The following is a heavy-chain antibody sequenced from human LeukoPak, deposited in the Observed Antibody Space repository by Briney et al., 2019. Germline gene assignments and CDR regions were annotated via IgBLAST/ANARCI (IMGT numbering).Heavy chain of an antibody. V-gene: IGHV3-30*18. CDR1: GLTFSSYG. CDR2: ISYDGSNK. D-gene: IGHD3-10*01. Sequence: PGGSLRLSCAASGLTFSSYGMHWVRQAPGKGLEWVAVISYDGSNKYYADSVKGRFTISRDNSKNTLYLQMNSLRAEDTAVYYCAKDGMVRGDPFDYWGQGTLVTVFS. J-gene: IGHJ4*02. CDR3: AKDGMVRGDPFDY.